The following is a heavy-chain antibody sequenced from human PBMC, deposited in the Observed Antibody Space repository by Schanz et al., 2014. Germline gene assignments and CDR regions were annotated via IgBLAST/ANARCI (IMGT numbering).Heavy chain of an antibody. Sequence: QDQLLQSGAAVKKPGSSVRVSCKASGGTLDTYKIAWGGQVPGQGLEGQGRIIPFLAVSNYAQDFQGRVTFTADRATSTVHMDLRSLRSEDTGLYYCARAGRGYAYPLNSYPMDVWGQGNTVSVSS. J-gene: IGHJ6*02. D-gene: IGHD3-16*01. CDR1: GGTLDTYK. V-gene: IGHV1-69*02. CDR3: ARAGRGYAYPLNSYPMDV. CDR2: IIPFLAVS.